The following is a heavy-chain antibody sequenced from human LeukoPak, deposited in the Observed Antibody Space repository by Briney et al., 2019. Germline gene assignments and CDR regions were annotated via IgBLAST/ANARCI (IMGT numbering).Heavy chain of an antibody. V-gene: IGHV3-30*03. CDR1: GLTFSGSW. D-gene: IGHD3-22*01. CDR2: ISYDGSNK. Sequence: GGSLRLSCAVAGLTFSGSWITWIRQAPGKGLEWVAVISYDGSNKYYADSVKGRFTISRDNSKNTLYLQMNSLRAEDTAVYYCARSLYYDSSGYWYWGQGTLVTVSS. CDR3: ARSLYYDSSGYWY. J-gene: IGHJ4*02.